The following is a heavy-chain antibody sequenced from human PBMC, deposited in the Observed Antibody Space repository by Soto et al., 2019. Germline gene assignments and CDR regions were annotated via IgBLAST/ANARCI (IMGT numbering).Heavy chain of an antibody. J-gene: IGHJ4*02. CDR1: GFTFSSFG. Sequence: PGGSLRLSCATSGFTFSSFGMNWVRQAPGKGLAWVSTISGDGGGTYYADSVKGRITIFRDKSKNTLYLHMHSLRVEDTAVYYCAKALSFWNSYVHYLDYWGQGIRVTVSS. V-gene: IGHV3-23*01. CDR3: AKALSFWNSYVHYLDY. CDR2: ISGDGGGT. D-gene: IGHD3-3*01.